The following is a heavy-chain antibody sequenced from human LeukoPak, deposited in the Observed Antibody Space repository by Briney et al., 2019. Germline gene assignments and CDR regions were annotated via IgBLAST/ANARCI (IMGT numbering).Heavy chain of an antibody. CDR3: ARHLNWFDP. CDR2: IYYSGST. Sequence: WVRQPPGKGLEWIGSIYYSGSTYYNPPLKSRVTISVDTSKNQFSLKLSSVTAADTAVYYCARHLNWFDPWGQGTLVTVSS. J-gene: IGHJ5*02. V-gene: IGHV4-39*01.